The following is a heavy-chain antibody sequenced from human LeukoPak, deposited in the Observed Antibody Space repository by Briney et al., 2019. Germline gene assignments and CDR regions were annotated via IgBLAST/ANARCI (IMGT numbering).Heavy chain of an antibody. V-gene: IGHV1-18*01. D-gene: IGHD6-19*01. CDR1: GYTFNICG. Sequence: VASVKVSCKASGYTFNICGISWVRQAPGQGLEWMGWISAYNGNTNYAQKLQGRVTMTTDTSTSTAYMELRSLRSDDTAVYYCARDPRSSGWYHFDYWGQGTLVTVSS. J-gene: IGHJ4*02. CDR2: ISAYNGNT. CDR3: ARDPRSSGWYHFDY.